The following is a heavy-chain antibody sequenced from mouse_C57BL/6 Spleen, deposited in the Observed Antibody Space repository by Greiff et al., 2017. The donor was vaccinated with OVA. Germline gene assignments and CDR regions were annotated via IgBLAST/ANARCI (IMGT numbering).Heavy chain of an antibody. D-gene: IGHD1-1*01. Sequence: VQLKQSGPELVKPGASVKISCKASGYSFTDYNMNWVKQSNGKSLEWIGVINPNYGTTSYNQKFKGKATLTVDQSSSTAYMQLNSLTSEDSAVYYCARRAGSSYYWYFDVWGTGTTVTVSS. J-gene: IGHJ1*03. CDR2: INPNYGTT. CDR1: GYSFTDYN. V-gene: IGHV1-39*01. CDR3: ARRAGSSYYWYFDV.